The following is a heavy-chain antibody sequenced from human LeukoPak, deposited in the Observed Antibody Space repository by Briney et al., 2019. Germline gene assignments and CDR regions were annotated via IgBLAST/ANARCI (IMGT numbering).Heavy chain of an antibody. Sequence: SETLPLTCAVYGGSFSGYYWSWIRQPPGKGLEWIGEINHSGSTNYNPSLKSRVTISVDTSENQFSLKLGSVTAADTAVYYCARGYRVRGEGMDVWGKGTTVTVSS. V-gene: IGHV4-34*01. CDR2: INHSGST. J-gene: IGHJ6*04. CDR1: GGSFSGYY. CDR3: ARGYRVRGEGMDV. D-gene: IGHD3-10*01.